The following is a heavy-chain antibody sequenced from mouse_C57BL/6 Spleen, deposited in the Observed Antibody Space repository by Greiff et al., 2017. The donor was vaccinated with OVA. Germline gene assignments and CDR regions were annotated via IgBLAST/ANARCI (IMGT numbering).Heavy chain of an antibody. CDR2: IYPRSGNP. CDR3: AIYYSNYDFDY. J-gene: IGHJ2*01. CDR1: GYTFTSYG. Sequence: QVQLQQSGAEPARPGASVKLSCKASGYTFTSYGISWVKQRTGQGLEWIGEIYPRSGNPYYNEKLKGKATLTADKSSSTAYMELRSLTSEDSAVYFCAIYYSNYDFDYWGQGTTLTVSS. V-gene: IGHV1-81*01. D-gene: IGHD2-5*01.